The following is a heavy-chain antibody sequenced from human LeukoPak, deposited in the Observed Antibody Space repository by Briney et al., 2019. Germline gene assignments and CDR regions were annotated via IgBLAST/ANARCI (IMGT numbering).Heavy chain of an antibody. Sequence: GGSLRLSCAASGFTFSSYTMNWVRQPPGKGLEWVSNIGTSSTTIYYADSVKGRFTISRDNARNSLYLQMNSLRADDTAVYYCARFAAGGSYYYYMDVWGKGTTVTVSS. D-gene: IGHD6-25*01. J-gene: IGHJ6*03. CDR3: ARFAAGGSYYYYMDV. CDR1: GFTFSSYT. V-gene: IGHV3-48*01. CDR2: IGTSSTTI.